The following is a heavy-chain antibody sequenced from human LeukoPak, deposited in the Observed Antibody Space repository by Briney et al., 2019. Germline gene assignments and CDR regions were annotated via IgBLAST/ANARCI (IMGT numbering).Heavy chain of an antibody. CDR1: GYTXINYY. D-gene: IGHD2-21*01. J-gene: IGHJ1*01. V-gene: IGHV1-46*01. Sequence: ASMKVSCKASGYTXINYYMHGVRQAPGQGLEWMGIINPSGGSTSYAQKFQGRVTMTRDTSTSTVYMELSSLRSEDTAVYYCARDESTSILWWWGQGTLVTVSS. CDR2: INPSGGST. CDR3: ARDESTSILWW.